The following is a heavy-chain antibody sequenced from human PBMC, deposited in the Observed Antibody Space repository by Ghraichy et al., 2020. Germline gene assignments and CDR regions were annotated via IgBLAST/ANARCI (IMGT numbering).Heavy chain of an antibody. CDR1: GFIFSSYA. CDR3: ARGIDYGDYILVY. V-gene: IGHV3-30-3*01. D-gene: IGHD4-17*01. J-gene: IGHJ4*02. Sequence: GESLNISCAASGFIFSSYAMHWVRQAPGKGLEWVAVISYDGSNKYYADSVKGRFTISRDNSKNTLYLQMNSLRAEDTAVYYCARGIDYGDYILVYWGQGTLVTVSS. CDR2: ISYDGSNK.